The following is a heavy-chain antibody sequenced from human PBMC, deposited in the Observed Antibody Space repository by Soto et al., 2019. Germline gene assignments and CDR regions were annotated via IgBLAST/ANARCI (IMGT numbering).Heavy chain of an antibody. V-gene: IGHV3-48*01. CDR3: ARDSLHRYDFLSGSISYMDV. CDR2: ISSSSSTI. CDR1: GFTFSSYS. D-gene: IGHD3-3*01. Sequence: EVQLVESGGGLVQPGGSLRLSCAASGFTFSSYSMNWVRQAPGKGLEWVSYISSSSSTIYYADSVKGRFTISRDNAKNSLYLQMNSLRAEDTAVYYCARDSLHRYDFLSGSISYMDVWGKGTTVTVSS. J-gene: IGHJ6*03.